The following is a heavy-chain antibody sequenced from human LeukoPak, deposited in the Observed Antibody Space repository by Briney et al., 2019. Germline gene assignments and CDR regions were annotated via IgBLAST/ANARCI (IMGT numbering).Heavy chain of an antibody. J-gene: IGHJ4*02. CDR1: GFTLSTYA. Sequence: GGSLRLSCAASGFTLSTYAMHWVRQAPGEGLEWVAVISYDGSDTYYADSVKGRFTISRDSSKNTLYLQMNSLRAEDTAVYYCARDGEDYGSGPRGDYWGQGTLVTVSS. D-gene: IGHD4-17*01. CDR2: ISYDGSDT. V-gene: IGHV3-30*04. CDR3: ARDGEDYGSGPRGDY.